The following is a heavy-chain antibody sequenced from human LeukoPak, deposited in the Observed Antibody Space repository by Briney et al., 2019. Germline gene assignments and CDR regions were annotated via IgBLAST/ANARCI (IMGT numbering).Heavy chain of an antibody. CDR1: GFTFSSYS. CDR2: ISSSSSYI. CDR3: ARLCSCSTGNHFDY. J-gene: IGHJ4*02. V-gene: IGHV3-21*01. Sequence: PRGSLRLSCAASGFTFSSYSMNWVRQAPGKGLEWVSSISSSSSYIYYADSVKGRFTISRDNAKNSLYLQMNSLRAEDTAVYYCARLCSCSTGNHFDYWGQGTLVTVSS. D-gene: IGHD2-15*01.